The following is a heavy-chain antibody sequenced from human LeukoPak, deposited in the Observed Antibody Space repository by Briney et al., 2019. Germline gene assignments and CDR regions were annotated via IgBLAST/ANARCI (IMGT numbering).Heavy chain of an antibody. J-gene: IGHJ4*02. CDR3: AKDILRWSFDS. D-gene: IGHD2-21*01. CDR1: GFTFSRNA. CDR2: IGSDDNT. V-gene: IGHV3-23*01. Sequence: GGSLRLSCAASGFTFSRNAVAWVRQAPGKGLEWVAGIGSDDNTHYAESVRGRFTISRDISKNTVSLQMSSLRAEDTAVYYCAKDILRWSFDSWGQGILVTVSS.